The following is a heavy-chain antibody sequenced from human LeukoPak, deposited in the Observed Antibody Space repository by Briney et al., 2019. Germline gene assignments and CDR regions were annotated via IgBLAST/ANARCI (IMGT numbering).Heavy chain of an antibody. D-gene: IGHD3-10*01. J-gene: IGHJ4*02. Sequence: GGSLRLSCAASGFTLRSHGMHWVRQAPGKGLEWVAVISYDGSDKYYADSVKGRFTISRDNSKNTLYLQMNSLRAEDTAVYYCAKDRSRENYYGSGSSPPDYWGQGTLVTVSS. V-gene: IGHV3-30*18. CDR3: AKDRSRENYYGSGSSPPDY. CDR1: GFTLRSHG. CDR2: ISYDGSDK.